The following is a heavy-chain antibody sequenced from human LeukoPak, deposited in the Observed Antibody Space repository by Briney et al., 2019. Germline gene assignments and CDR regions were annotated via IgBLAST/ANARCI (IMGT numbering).Heavy chain of an antibody. Sequence: PGGSLRLSCAASGFTFSSYSMNWVRQAPGKGLEWVSSISSSSSYIYYADSVKGRFTISRDNAKNSLYLQMNSLRAEDTAVYYCARDGDYGDYDGTYFDYWGQGTLVTVSS. CDR2: ISSSSSYI. D-gene: IGHD4-17*01. V-gene: IGHV3-21*01. CDR3: ARDGDYGDYDGTYFDY. J-gene: IGHJ4*02. CDR1: GFTFSSYS.